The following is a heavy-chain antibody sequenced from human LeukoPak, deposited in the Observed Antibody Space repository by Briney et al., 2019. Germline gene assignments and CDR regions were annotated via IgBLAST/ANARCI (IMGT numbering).Heavy chain of an antibody. J-gene: IGHJ4*02. D-gene: IGHD2-8*01. V-gene: IGHV3-7*01. CDR1: GGSFSGYY. Sequence: ETLSLTCAVYGGSFSGYYWSWIRQPPGKGLEWVASINQDGSQKRYVDSVQGRFTISRDNTKNSLFLQMNSLRAEDTAVYYCARLKDDVTKLDYWGQGTLVTVSS. CDR2: INQDGSQK. CDR3: ARLKDDVTKLDY.